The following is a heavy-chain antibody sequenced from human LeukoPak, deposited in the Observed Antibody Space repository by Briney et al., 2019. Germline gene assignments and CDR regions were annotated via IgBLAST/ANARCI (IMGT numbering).Heavy chain of an antibody. CDR2: ISSSSSYI. D-gene: IGHD2-15*01. J-gene: IGHJ5*02. Sequence: GGSLRLSCAASGFTFSSYSMNWVRQAPGKGLEWVSSISSSSSYIYYADSVKGRFTISRDNAKNSLYLQMNSLRAEDTSFYYCARLVVVATATRTDNWFDPWGQGTLVTVSS. CDR3: ARLVVVATATRTDNWFDP. V-gene: IGHV3-21*01. CDR1: GFTFSSYS.